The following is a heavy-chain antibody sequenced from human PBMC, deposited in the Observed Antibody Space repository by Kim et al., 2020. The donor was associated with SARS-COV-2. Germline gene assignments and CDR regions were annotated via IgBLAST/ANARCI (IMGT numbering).Heavy chain of an antibody. D-gene: IGHD2-2*01. CDR2: ISIGDSTT. Sequence: GGSLRLSCAASGFTFSSFAMNWVRRAPGKGLEWVSSISIGDSTTYYADSVKGRFTISRDKSKNILYLQMNSLRVEDTAVYYCARDLGFVVVPSAPPDGFDCWGQGTLVTVSS. V-gene: IGHV3-23*01. CDR3: ARDLGFVVVPSAPPDGFDC. CDR1: GFTFSSFA. J-gene: IGHJ4*02.